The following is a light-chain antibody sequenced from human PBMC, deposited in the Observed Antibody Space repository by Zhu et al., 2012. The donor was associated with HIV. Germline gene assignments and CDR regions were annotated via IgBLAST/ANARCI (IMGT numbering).Light chain of an antibody. Sequence: EIVLTQSPGILSLSPGERATLSCRASQSISNNYLAWYQHKPGRPPRLLIHGASTRAIGIPDRFTGGGSGTDFTLTISRLEAEDCAIYYCHQYGASPPYSFGPGTKV. V-gene: IGKV3-20*01. CDR1: QSISNNY. CDR2: GAS. CDR3: HQYGASPPYS. J-gene: IGKJ3*01.